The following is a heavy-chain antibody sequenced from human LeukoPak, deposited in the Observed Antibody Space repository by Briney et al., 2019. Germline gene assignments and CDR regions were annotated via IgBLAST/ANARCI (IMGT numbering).Heavy chain of an antibody. V-gene: IGHV3-64*01. D-gene: IGHD3-22*01. CDR2: ITSNGGST. J-gene: IGHJ4*02. CDR3: ARAVSSGYYYG. Sequence: GGSLRLSCAASGFTFNTYAMHWVRQAPGKGLEYVSAITSNGGSTYYANSVKGRFTISRDNSENTLYLQMGSLRPEDMAVYYCARAVSSGYYYGWGQGTLVTVSS. CDR1: GFTFNTYA.